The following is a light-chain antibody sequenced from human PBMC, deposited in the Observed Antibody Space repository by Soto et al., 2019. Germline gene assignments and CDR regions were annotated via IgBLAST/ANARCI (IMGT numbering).Light chain of an antibody. CDR3: QQYGSSSWT. V-gene: IGKV3-20*01. CDR1: QSVSGSY. J-gene: IGKJ1*01. CDR2: GAS. Sequence: EIVWTQSPGTLSLSPGERATLSCRSSQSVSGSYLAWYQQKSGQAPRLLIHGASSRTTGIPDRFSGSGSGTDFTLIISRLEPEDFAVYYCQQYGSSSWTFGQGTKVDIK.